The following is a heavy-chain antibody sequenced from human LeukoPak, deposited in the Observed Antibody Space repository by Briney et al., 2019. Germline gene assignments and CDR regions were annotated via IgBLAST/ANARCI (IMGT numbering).Heavy chain of an antibody. CDR3: ARVYREVANWFDP. D-gene: IGHD3-10*01. CDR2: ISYDGSNE. V-gene: IGHV3-30*04. Sequence: GGSLRLSCAASGFTFSSYAMHWVRQAPGKGLEWVAVISYDGSNEYYADSVKGRFTISRDNSKNTLYLQMNSLRAADTAAYYCARVYREVANWFDPWGQGTLVTVSS. CDR1: GFTFSSYA. J-gene: IGHJ5*02.